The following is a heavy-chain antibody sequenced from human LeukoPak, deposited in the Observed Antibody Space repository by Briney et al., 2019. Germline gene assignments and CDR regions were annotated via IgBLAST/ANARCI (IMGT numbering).Heavy chain of an antibody. CDR1: GGSISSSNW. V-gene: IGHV4-4*02. CDR2: IYHSGST. Sequence: SETLSLTCAVSGGSISSSNWWSWVRQPPGKGLEWIGEIYHSGSTNYNPSLKSRVTISVDKSKNQFSLKLSSVTAADTAVYYCPRGYYDSSVYYAYYYYYGMEVWGQGTRFPSP. CDR3: PRGYYDSSVYYAYYYYYGMEV. J-gene: IGHJ6*02. D-gene: IGHD3-22*01.